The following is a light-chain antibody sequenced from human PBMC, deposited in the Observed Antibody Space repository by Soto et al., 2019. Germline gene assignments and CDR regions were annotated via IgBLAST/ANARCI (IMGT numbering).Light chain of an antibody. J-gene: IGKJ1*01. Sequence: EIVLTQSPGTLSLSPGERSSLSCMASQSVSSEKLAWYQQKPGQAPRLLIFGASGRATGIPDRFSGSGSGTDFTLTISRLEPEDFAVYYCQQYGSSGTFGQGTKVDIK. CDR2: GAS. V-gene: IGKV3-20*01. CDR3: QQYGSSGT. CDR1: QSVSSEK.